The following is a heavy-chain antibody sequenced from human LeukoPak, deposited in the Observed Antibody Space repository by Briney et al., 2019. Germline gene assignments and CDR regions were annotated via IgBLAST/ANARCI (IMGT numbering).Heavy chain of an antibody. CDR2: SNSDGTST. V-gene: IGHV3-74*01. CDR3: AREDFNDYYFDY. D-gene: IGHD2-21*02. J-gene: IGHJ4*02. Sequence: GGSLRLSCAASGFTFRSYWMHWVRQAPGKGRGRVSPSNSDGTSTTYADSVEGRFTVSRDNAKNTLYLQMNSLRAEDTAVYYCAREDFNDYYFDYWGQGTLVTVSS. CDR1: GFTFRSYW.